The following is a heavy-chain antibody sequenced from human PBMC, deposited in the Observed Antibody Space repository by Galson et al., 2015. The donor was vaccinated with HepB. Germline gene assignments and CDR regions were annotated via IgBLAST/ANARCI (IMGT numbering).Heavy chain of an antibody. CDR1: GGTFSSYA. CDR3: ARHVGWGHPRHAFDI. Sequence: SVKVSCKASGGTFSSYAISWVRQAPGQGLEWMGGIIPIFGTANYAQKFQGRVTITADKSTSTAYMELSSLRSEDTAVYYCARHVGWGHPRHAFDIWGQGTMVTVSS. CDR2: IIPIFGTA. V-gene: IGHV1-69*06. D-gene: IGHD1-26*01. J-gene: IGHJ3*02.